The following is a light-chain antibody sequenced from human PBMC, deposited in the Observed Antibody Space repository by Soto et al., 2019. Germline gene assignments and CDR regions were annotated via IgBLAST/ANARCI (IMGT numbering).Light chain of an antibody. Sequence: DIQMTQSPSSLSASVGDRITITCQASQDISNYLNWYQHKPPKAPKLLIYDASNLETGVPSRFSGSGSGTDFTFTITSLQPDDIATYYCQHYDDPPYTFGQGTKLEIK. CDR1: QDISNY. V-gene: IGKV1-33*01. J-gene: IGKJ2*01. CDR2: DAS. CDR3: QHYDDPPYT.